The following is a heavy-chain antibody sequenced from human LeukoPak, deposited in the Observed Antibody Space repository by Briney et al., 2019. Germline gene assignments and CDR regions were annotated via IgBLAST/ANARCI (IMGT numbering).Heavy chain of an antibody. CDR2: VSGSGGII. Sequence: PGGSLRLSCAASGLTFNSYAMTWVRQAPGKGLEWVSHVSGSGGIIYYADSVKGRFTIFRDNSKNTLYLQMNSLRAEDTAVYYCAKTTAGNSSGRNPGWPVDYWGQGTLVTVSS. J-gene: IGHJ4*02. CDR3: AKTTAGNSSGRNPGWPVDY. D-gene: IGHD6-19*01. CDR1: GLTFNSYA. V-gene: IGHV3-23*01.